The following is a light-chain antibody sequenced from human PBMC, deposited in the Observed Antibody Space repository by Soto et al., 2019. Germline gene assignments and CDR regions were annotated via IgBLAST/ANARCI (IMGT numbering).Light chain of an antibody. CDR1: LTVSSD. Sequence: VMTQSPATLSVSPGESATLSCRARLTVSSDLAWFQQKPGQAPRLLIYDASTRATGIAARFSGSGSGTEVTLTISTRQPEDFAVYYCQHHNRWPHTFGQGTKLEIK. CDR3: QHHNRWPHT. CDR2: DAS. V-gene: IGKV3-15*01. J-gene: IGKJ2*01.